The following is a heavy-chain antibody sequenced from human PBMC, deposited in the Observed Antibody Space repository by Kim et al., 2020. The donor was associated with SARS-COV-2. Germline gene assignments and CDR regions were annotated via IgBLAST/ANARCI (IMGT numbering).Heavy chain of an antibody. CDR2: IYTNTGNP. CDR3: ARDIYVSQSFPLNY. Sequence: ASVKVSCKTSGYTFTTYAICWLRQAPGQGPEWMGWIYTNTGNPTYVQGFRGRFVFSVDTSVSTAYLEISSLKIEDTAVYYCARDIYVSQSFPLNYWGQGTLVTVSS. D-gene: IGHD3-10*01. J-gene: IGHJ4*02. CDR1: GYTFTTYA. V-gene: IGHV7-4-1*02.